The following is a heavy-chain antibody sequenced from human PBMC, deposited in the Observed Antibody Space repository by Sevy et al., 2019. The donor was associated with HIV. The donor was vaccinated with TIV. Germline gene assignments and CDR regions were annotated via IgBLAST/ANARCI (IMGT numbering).Heavy chain of an antibody. CDR1: GFTFSSYA. D-gene: IGHD2-2*01. Sequence: GGSLRLSCAASGFTFSSYAMSWVRQAPGKGLEWVSAISGSGGSTYYADSVKGRFTISRDNAKNSLYLQMNSLRAEDTAVYYCARRSGCNSAGCSQYGLDVWGQGTTVTVSS. CDR3: ARRSGCNSAGCSQYGLDV. V-gene: IGHV3-23*01. CDR2: ISGSGGST. J-gene: IGHJ6*02.